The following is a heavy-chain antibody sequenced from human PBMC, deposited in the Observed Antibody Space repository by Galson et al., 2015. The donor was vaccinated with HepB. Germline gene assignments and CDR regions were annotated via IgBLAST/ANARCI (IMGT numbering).Heavy chain of an antibody. J-gene: IGHJ6*03. CDR2: IRSKANSYAT. CDR3: TRQGRGGAEDIVVVPAATRGGSYYYYYMDV. CDR1: GFTFSGSA. D-gene: IGHD2-2*01. V-gene: IGHV3-73*01. Sequence: SLRLSCAASGFTFSGSAMHWVRQASGKGLEWVGRIRSKANSYATAYAASVKGRFTISRDDSKNTAYLQMNSLKTEDTAVYYCTRQGRGGAEDIVVVPAATRGGSYYYYYMDVWGKGTTVTVSS.